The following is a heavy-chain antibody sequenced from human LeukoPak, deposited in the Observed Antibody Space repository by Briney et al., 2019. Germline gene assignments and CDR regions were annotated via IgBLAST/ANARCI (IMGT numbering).Heavy chain of an antibody. CDR3: ARGVLLRYGDPNWFDP. CDR2: INPNSGGT. V-gene: IGHV1-2*02. CDR1: GYTFTGYY. Sequence: ASVKVSCKASGYTFTGYYMHWVRQAPGQGLEWMGWINPNSGGTNYAQKFQGRVTMTRDTSISTAYMELSWLRPDDTAVYYCARGVLLRYGDPNWFDPWGQGTLVTVSS. D-gene: IGHD4-17*01. J-gene: IGHJ5*02.